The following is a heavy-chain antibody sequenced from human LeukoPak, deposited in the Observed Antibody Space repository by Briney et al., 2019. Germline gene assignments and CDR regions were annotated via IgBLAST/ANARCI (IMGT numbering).Heavy chain of an antibody. V-gene: IGHV4-38-2*02. CDR2: IYHSGST. J-gene: IGHJ4*02. CDR3: ARAFSSITIIDLFDY. CDR1: GYSISSGYY. D-gene: IGHD3-3*01. Sequence: PSETLSLTCTVSGYSISSGYYWGWIRQPPGKGLEWIGSIYHSGSTYHNPSLKSRVTISVDTSKNQFSLKLSSVTAADTAVYYCARAFSSITIIDLFDYWGQGTLVTVSS.